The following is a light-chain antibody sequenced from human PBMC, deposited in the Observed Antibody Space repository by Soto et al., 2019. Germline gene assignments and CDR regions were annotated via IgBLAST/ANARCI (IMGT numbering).Light chain of an antibody. V-gene: IGLV2-18*01. CDR2: EVG. CDR1: SSDVGAYNR. Sequence: QSVLTQPPSVSASPGQSVTIPCTATSSDVGAYNRVSWYQQYPGTPPKLVIYEVGNRPSNVSARFSGSKRGNTASLTISGLQPEDDADYYCLVYGRGGTLMFGGGTKLTVL. J-gene: IGLJ3*02. CDR3: LVYGRGGTLM.